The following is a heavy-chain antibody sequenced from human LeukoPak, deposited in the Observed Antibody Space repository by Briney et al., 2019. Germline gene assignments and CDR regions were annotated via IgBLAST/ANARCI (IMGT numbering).Heavy chain of an antibody. CDR1: GFTFSGYW. Sequence: GGSLRLSCAASGFTFSGYWMSWVRQAPAKGLEWVANIKLDGSEKYYVDSVKGRFTISRDNAKNSLYLQMNSLRAEDTAVYYCARTTGTTFRWFDPWGQGTLVTVSS. V-gene: IGHV3-7*01. D-gene: IGHD1-1*01. CDR3: ARTTGTTFRWFDP. J-gene: IGHJ5*02. CDR2: IKLDGSEK.